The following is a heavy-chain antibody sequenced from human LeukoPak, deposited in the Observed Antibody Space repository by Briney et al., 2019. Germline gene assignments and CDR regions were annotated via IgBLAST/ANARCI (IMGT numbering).Heavy chain of an antibody. CDR2: IIPILGIA. V-gene: IGHV1-69*04. CDR3: ARDPLYYYDSSGYYFNYFDY. D-gene: IGHD3-22*01. CDR1: GGTFSSYA. Sequence: ASVKVSCKASGGTFSSYAISWVRQAPGQGLECMGRIIPILGIANYAQKFQGRVTITADKSTSTAYMELSSLRSEDTAVYYCARDPLYYYDSSGYYFNYFDYWGQGTLVTVSS. J-gene: IGHJ4*02.